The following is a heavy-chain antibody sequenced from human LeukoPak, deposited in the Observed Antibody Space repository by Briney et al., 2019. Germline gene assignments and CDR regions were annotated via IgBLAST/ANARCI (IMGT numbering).Heavy chain of an antibody. CDR2: IYSGGST. J-gene: IGHJ4*02. D-gene: IGHD6-19*01. CDR3: ARSIAVAGSFAY. Sequence: GGSLRLSCAASGFTVSSNYMSWVRQAPGKGLEWVSVIYSGGSTYYADSVKGRFTISRDNSKNTLYLQMNSLRVEDTAVYYCARSIAVAGSFAYWGQGTLVTVSS. CDR1: GFTVSSNY. V-gene: IGHV3-53*01.